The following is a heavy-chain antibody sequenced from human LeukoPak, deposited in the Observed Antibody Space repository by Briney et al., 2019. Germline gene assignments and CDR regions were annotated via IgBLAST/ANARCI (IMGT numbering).Heavy chain of an antibody. D-gene: IGHD3-16*01. J-gene: IGHJ4*02. CDR2: INPNSGAT. CDR3: ARSSLGDLSFPD. V-gene: IGHV1-2*02. CDR1: GYTFTDYY. Sequence: ASVKVSCKASGYTFTDYYVHWVRQAPGQGLEWMGWINPNSGATNYAQKFQGRVTMTRDTSIITANMELSRLRSDDTAVYYCARSSLGDLSFPDWGQGTLVPVSS.